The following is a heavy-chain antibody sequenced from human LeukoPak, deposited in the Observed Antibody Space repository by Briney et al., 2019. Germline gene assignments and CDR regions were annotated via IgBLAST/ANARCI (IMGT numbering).Heavy chain of an antibody. D-gene: IGHD1-1*01. V-gene: IGHV1-18*01. CDR1: GYTFTSYG. J-gene: IGHJ4*01. CDR3: ARDNDKVVDH. CDR2: ISAYNGNT. Sequence: ASVKVSCKASGYTFTSYGISWVRQAPGQGLEWMGWISAYNGNTNYAQKLQGRVTLTTDTSTSTSYMELRSLEYDDTAIYYCARDNDKVVDHWGQGTLVTVSS.